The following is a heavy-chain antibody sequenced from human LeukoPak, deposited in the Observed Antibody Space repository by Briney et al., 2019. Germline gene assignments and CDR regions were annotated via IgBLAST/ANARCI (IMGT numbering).Heavy chain of an antibody. CDR1: GYTFTSYA. CDR2: INAGNGNT. V-gene: IGHV1-3*01. CDR3: ARFSASRAAFDI. Sequence: ASVKVSCKASGYTFTSYAMHWVRQAPGQRLEWMGWINAGNGNTKYSQKFQGRVTITRDTSASTAYMGLSSLRSEDTAVYYCARFSASRAAFDIWGQGTMVTVSS. D-gene: IGHD2-2*01. J-gene: IGHJ3*02.